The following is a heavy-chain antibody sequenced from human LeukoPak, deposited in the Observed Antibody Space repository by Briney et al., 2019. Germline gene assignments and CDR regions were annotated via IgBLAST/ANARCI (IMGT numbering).Heavy chain of an antibody. Sequence: PGGSLRLSCAASGFTFSSYAMSWVRQAPGKGLEWVSAISGSGGSTYYADSVKGRFTISRDNSKNTLYLRMNSLRAEDTAVYYCAKSVSGLSTVTTIQWGQGTLVTVSS. CDR1: GFTFSSYA. CDR2: ISGSGGST. V-gene: IGHV3-23*01. CDR3: AKSVSGLSTVTTIQ. J-gene: IGHJ4*02. D-gene: IGHD4-17*01.